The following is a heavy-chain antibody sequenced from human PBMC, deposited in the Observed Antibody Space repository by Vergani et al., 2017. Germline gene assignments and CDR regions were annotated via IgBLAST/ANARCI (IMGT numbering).Heavy chain of an antibody. CDR3: TRTGGVTTVTNENYDYYYIDV. CDR1: GFTFSGSA. D-gene: IGHD4-11*01. CDR2: IRSKAKSYET. V-gene: IGHV3-73*01. J-gene: IGHJ6*03. Sequence: EVQLVESGGGLVQPGGSLKLSCAASGFTFSGSAMHWVRQASGKGLEWVGRIRSKAKSYETAYAASVKGRFTISRDDSKKTAYLQMNSLKTEETAVYYCTRTGGVTTVTNENYDYYYIDVWGKGTTVTFSS.